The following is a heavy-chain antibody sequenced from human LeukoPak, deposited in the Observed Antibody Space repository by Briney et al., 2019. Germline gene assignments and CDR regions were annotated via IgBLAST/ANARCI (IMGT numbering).Heavy chain of an antibody. Sequence: GGSLRLSCAASGFTFSDYYMSWIRQAPGKGLEWVSYISSSGSTIYYADSVKGRFTISRDNAKNSLYLQMNSLRAEETAVYHCARDLAHDERSILTGYPYGAFDYWGQGTLVTVSS. V-gene: IGHV3-11*01. J-gene: IGHJ4*02. CDR2: ISSSGSTI. D-gene: IGHD3-9*01. CDR3: ARDLAHDERSILTGYPYGAFDY. CDR1: GFTFSDYY.